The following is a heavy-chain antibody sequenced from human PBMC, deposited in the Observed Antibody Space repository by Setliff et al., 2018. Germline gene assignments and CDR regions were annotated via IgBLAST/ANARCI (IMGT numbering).Heavy chain of an antibody. Sequence: GGSLRLSCAASGFTFSSYALHWVRQAPGKGLEWVTLISYEGIDKYYGDSVKGRFTISRDNSQNTLYLQMNSLRAEDTAVYYCAKDRPQGVNGRSLDYWGRGALVTVSS. V-gene: IGHV3-30*18. CDR2: ISYEGIDK. CDR3: AKDRPQGVNGRSLDY. D-gene: IGHD3-10*01. J-gene: IGHJ4*02. CDR1: GFTFSSYA.